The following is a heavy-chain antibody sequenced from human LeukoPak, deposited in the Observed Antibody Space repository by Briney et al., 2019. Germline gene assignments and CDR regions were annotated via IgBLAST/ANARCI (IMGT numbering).Heavy chain of an antibody. J-gene: IGHJ4*02. CDR2: ISGSGAT. V-gene: IGHV3-23*01. D-gene: IGHD7-27*01. Sequence: GRSLRLSCVASGFTFENYAMHWVRQAPGKGLEWVSGISGSGATDYADSVKGRFTISRDNSKNTLYLQINSLRAEDTAVYYCAKDLNWGGRWGQGTLVTVSS. CDR1: GFTFENYA. CDR3: AKDLNWGGR.